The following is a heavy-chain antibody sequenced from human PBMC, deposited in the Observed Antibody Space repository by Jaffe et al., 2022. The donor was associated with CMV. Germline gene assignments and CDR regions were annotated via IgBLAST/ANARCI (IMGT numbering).Heavy chain of an antibody. J-gene: IGHJ3*02. CDR2: IWYDGSHQ. CDR3: GRSQDYYGSGAFDI. Sequence: QVQLVESGGGVVQPGRSLRLSCAASGFTFNIYAMHWVRQAPGKGLEWVAVIWYDGSHQNYADSVKGRFTISRDNSKNTLYLQMNSLRAEDTAVYYCGRSQDYYGSGAFDIWGQGTMVSVSS. V-gene: IGHV3-33*08. D-gene: IGHD3-10*01. CDR1: GFTFNIYA.